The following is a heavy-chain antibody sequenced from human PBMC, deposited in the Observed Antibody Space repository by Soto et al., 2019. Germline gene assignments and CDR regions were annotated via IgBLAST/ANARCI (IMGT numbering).Heavy chain of an antibody. J-gene: IGHJ5*02. Sequence: SQTLSLTCAISGDSVSSDSAAWNWIRQSPSRGLEWLGRTYYRSKWYNDYAVSVKSRITINPDTSRNQFSPQLNSVTPEDTAVYYCARSPPVIGANWFDPWGQGTLVTVSS. CDR1: GDSVSSDSAA. D-gene: IGHD1-26*01. CDR3: ARSPPVIGANWFDP. CDR2: TYYRSKWYN. V-gene: IGHV6-1*01.